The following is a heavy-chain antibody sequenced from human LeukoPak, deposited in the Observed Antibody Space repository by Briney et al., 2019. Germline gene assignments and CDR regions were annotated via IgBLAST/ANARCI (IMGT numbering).Heavy chain of an antibody. CDR1: GFTFSSYA. J-gene: IGHJ4*02. D-gene: IGHD6-6*01. CDR3: AMIEQVVSNVEGGY. CDR2: IKQDGSMK. V-gene: IGHV3-7*01. Sequence: GGSLRLSCAASGFTFSSYAMSWVRQAPGKGLEWVANIKQDGSMKGYVDSVKGRFTISRDNAKNSLYLQMNSLRADDTAVYFCAMIEQVVSNVEGGYWGQGTLVTVSS.